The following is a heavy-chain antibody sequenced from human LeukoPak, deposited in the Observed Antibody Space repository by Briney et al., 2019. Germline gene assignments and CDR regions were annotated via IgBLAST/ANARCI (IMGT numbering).Heavy chain of an antibody. CDR2: ISGSGDST. J-gene: IGHJ4*02. D-gene: IGHD6-19*01. CDR1: GFTLRSYV. Sequence: PGGSLRLSCAASGFTLRSYVMNWVRQTPGKGLEWVSSISGSGDSTFYADSVKGRFSISRDNSKNTLYLQVNGLRAEDTALYYCAKGSSGWYGGYFDYWGQGTLVTVSS. V-gene: IGHV3-23*01. CDR3: AKGSSGWYGGYFDY.